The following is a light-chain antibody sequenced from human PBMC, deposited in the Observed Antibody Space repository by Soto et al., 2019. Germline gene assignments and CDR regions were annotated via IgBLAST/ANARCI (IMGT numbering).Light chain of an antibody. J-gene: IGKJ1*01. Sequence: EIVMTQSPATLSVSPGERATLYSRASQSVSRNLAWYQQRPGQAPSLLISGASTRATGMAARFSGSGSGREFTLTISSLQSEDSALYYCQEYIQWPPGMFGPGTKVDIK. CDR2: GAS. CDR3: QEYIQWPPGM. CDR1: QSVSRN. V-gene: IGKV3-15*01.